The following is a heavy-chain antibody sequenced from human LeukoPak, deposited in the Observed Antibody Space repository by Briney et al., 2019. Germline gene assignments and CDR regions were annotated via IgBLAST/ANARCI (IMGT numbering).Heavy chain of an antibody. Sequence: TGGSLRLSCAASGFTFSDYYMNWIRQAPGKGLEWVSYIVGSGSIISYADSVKGRSTISRDNAKNSLYLQMNSLRAEDTAVYYCARSMVYGYYMDVWGKGTTVTVSS. CDR1: GFTFSDYY. V-gene: IGHV3-11*01. CDR3: ARSMVYGYYMDV. D-gene: IGHD2-8*01. J-gene: IGHJ6*03. CDR2: IVGSGSII.